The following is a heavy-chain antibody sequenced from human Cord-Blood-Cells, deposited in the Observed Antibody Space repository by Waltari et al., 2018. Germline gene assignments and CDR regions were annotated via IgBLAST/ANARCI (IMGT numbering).Heavy chain of an antibody. V-gene: IGHV3-21*01. J-gene: IGHJ6*02. CDR1: GFTFSGYS. CDR3: TKRPGMDV. Sequence: EVQLVESGGGLVKPGGSLRLACAASGFTFSGYSLSWVRQAPGKGLEWVSSISSSSSYIYYADSVKGRFTISRDNAKNSLYLQMNSLRAEDTAVYYCTKRPGMDVWGQGTTVTVSS. CDR2: ISSSSSYI.